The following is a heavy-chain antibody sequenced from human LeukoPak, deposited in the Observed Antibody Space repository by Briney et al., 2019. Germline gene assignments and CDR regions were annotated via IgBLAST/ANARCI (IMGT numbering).Heavy chain of an antibody. D-gene: IGHD6-19*01. J-gene: IGHJ4*02. CDR2: ISGSGGST. CDR3: AKDKIAVAGNLYFDY. V-gene: IGHV3-23*01. Sequence: GGSLRLSCAASGFTFSSYAVSWVRQAPGKGLEWVSAISGSGGSTYYADSVKGRFTISRDNSKNTLYLQMNSLRAEDTAVYYCAKDKIAVAGNLYFDYWGQGTLVTVSS. CDR1: GFTFSSYA.